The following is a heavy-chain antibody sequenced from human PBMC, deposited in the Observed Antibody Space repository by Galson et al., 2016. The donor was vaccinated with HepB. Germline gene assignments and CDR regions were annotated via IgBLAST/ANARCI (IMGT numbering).Heavy chain of an antibody. CDR3: ASFVTSGYYGIDA. D-gene: IGHD2-2*01. V-gene: IGHV6-1*01. Sequence: CAISGDSVSSNSAAWNWIRQSPSRGLEWLGRTYYRSKWYNDYAVSVRSRITINPDTSKNQFSLQMNSVTPEDTAVYYCASFVTSGYYGIDAWGHGTTVTVSS. CDR2: TYYRSKWYN. J-gene: IGHJ6*02. CDR1: GDSVSSNSAA.